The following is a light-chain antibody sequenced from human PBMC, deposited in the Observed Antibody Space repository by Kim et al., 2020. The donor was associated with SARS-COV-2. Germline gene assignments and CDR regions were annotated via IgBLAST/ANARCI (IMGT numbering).Light chain of an antibody. CDR2: KVS. CDR3: CSYVGSSTWV. CDR1: SSDIGSYNL. V-gene: IGLV2-23*02. Sequence: QSALTQPASVSGSPGQSITISCTGTSSDIGSYNLVSWYQQHPGQAPKLMIYKVSKRPAGVSNRFSGSKSGNTASLTISGLQAEDEADYYCCSYVGSSTWVFGGGTQLTVL. J-gene: IGLJ3*02.